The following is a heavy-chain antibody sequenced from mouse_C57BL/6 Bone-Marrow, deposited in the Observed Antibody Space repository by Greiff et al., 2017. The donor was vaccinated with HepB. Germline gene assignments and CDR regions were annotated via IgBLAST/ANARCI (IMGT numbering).Heavy chain of an antibody. Sequence: QVQLQQSGAELVRPGASVTLSCKASGYTFTDYEMHWVKQTPVHGLEWIGAIDPETGGTAYNQKFKGKAILTADKSSSTAYMELRSLTSEDSAVYYCTRDYCYGRRPWFAYWGQGTLVTVSA. CDR2: IDPETGGT. J-gene: IGHJ3*01. D-gene: IGHD1-1*01. V-gene: IGHV1-15*01. CDR3: TRDYCYGRRPWFAY. CDR1: GYTFTDYE.